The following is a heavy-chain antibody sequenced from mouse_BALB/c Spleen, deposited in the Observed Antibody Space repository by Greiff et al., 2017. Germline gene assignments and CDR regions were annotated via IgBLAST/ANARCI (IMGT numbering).Heavy chain of an antibody. V-gene: IGHV1-54*03. CDR2: INPGSGGT. CDR3: ARSYYGKRPPGFAY. J-gene: IGHJ3*01. CDR1: GYAFTNYL. Sequence: VQLQQSGAELVRPGTSVKVSCKASGYAFTNYLIEWVKQRPGQGLEWIGVINPGSGGTNYNEKFKGKATLTADKSSSTAYMQLSSLTSDDSAVYFCARSYYGKRPPGFAYWGQGTLVTVSA. D-gene: IGHD1-1*01.